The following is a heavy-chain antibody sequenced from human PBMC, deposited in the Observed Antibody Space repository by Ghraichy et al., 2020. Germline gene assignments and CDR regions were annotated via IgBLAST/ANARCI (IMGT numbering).Heavy chain of an antibody. CDR2: ISGDGVTT. D-gene: IGHD3-10*01. Sequence: LSLTCAASGFIFSDFAISWVRQAPGKGLEWVSAISGDGVTTYYAESVRGRFIISRDNSKNTLALQMNSLRAEDTALYFCAKDLNSWYGSGSYNAYWGHGPLSTASS. CDR1: GFIFSDFA. V-gene: IGHV3-23*01. CDR3: AKDLNSWYGSGSYNAY. J-gene: IGHJ4*01.